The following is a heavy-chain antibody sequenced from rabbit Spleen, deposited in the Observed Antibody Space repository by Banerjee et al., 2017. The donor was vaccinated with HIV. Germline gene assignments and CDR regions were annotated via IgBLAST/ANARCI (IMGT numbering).Heavy chain of an antibody. CDR2: IDSDSSGIT. CDR1: GFSFSSDYE. J-gene: IGHJ4*01. D-gene: IGHD1-1*01. CDR3: SRDLVGSKRDYYLDL. V-gene: IGHV1S45*01. Sequence: QEQLEESGGDLVKPGASLTLTCTASGFSFSSDYEMSWVRQAPGKGLEWIACIDSDSSGITNVVNRGKGRFAISRSSTTSTTVQMPIMSVTDADTYIYSRDLVGSKRDYYLDLWGPGTLVTVS.